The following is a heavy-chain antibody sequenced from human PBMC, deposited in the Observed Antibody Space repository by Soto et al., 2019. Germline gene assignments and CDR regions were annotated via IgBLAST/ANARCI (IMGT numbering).Heavy chain of an antibody. CDR2: INAGNGNT. D-gene: IGHD4-17*01. V-gene: IGHV1-3*01. CDR1: GYTFTSYA. Sequence: ASVKVSCKASGYTFTSYAMHWVRQAPGQRLEWMGWINAGNGNTKYSQKFQGRVTITRDTSASTAYMELSSLRPEDTAVYYCARDRFYGDYVYWYFDLWGRGTLVTVSS. J-gene: IGHJ2*01. CDR3: ARDRFYGDYVYWYFDL.